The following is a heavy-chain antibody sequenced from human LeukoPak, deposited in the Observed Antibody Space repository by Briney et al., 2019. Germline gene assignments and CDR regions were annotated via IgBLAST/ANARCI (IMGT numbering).Heavy chain of an antibody. Sequence: ASVKVSCKASGYTFTGYYMHWVRQAPGQGLEWMGWINPNSGGTNYAQKFQGRVTMTRDTSISTAYMELSRLRPDDTAVYYCARGIGYYDSSGYYYPDAFDIWGQGTMVTVSS. CDR3: ARGIGYYDSSGYYYPDAFDI. D-gene: IGHD3-22*01. V-gene: IGHV1-2*02. CDR1: GYTFTGYY. J-gene: IGHJ3*02. CDR2: INPNSGGT.